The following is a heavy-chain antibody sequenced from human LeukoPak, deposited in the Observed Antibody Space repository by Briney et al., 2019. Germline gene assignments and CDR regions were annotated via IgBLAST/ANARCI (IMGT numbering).Heavy chain of an antibody. CDR3: ARDSSSWYFDY. D-gene: IGHD6-13*01. V-gene: IGHV3-7*01. Sequence: GGSLRLSCAASGFTFSSYWMSWVGQALGKGLEWVANIKQDGSEKYYVDSVKGRFTISRDNAKNSLYLQMNSLRAEDTAVYYCARDSSSWYFDYWGQGTLVTVSS. CDR2: IKQDGSEK. CDR1: GFTFSSYW. J-gene: IGHJ4*02.